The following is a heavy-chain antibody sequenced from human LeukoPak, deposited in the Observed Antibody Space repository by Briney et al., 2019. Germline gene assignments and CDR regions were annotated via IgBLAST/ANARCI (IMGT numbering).Heavy chain of an antibody. CDR3: ARGRPQELRRVYYYGMDV. D-gene: IGHD1-26*01. J-gene: IGHJ6*02. V-gene: IGHV4-59*01. CDR1: GGSISSYY. CDR2: IYYSGNT. Sequence: PSETLSLTCTVSGGSISSYYWSWIRQPPGKGLEWIGYIYYSGNTNYNPSLKSRVTISVDTSKNQFSLKLSSVTAADTAVYYCARGRPQELRRVYYYGMDVWGQGTTVTVSS.